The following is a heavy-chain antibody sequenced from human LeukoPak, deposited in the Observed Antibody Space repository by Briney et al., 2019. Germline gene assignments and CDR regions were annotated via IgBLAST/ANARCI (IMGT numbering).Heavy chain of an antibody. Sequence: SETLSLTCTVSGGSISSYYWSWIRQPPGKGLEWIGYIYYSGSTNYNPSLKSRVTISVDTSKNQFSLKLSSVTAADTAVYYCARGWGRRPRVQWLVRVPHDAFDIWGQGTMVTVSS. J-gene: IGHJ3*02. CDR1: GGSISSYY. CDR3: ARGWGRRPRVQWLVRVPHDAFDI. V-gene: IGHV4-59*01. D-gene: IGHD6-19*01. CDR2: IYYSGST.